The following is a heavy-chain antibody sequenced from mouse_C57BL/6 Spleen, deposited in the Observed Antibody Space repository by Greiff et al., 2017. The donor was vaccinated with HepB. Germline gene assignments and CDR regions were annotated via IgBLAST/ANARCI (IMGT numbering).Heavy chain of an antibody. Sequence: VQLQQSGPGLVKPSQSLSLTCSVTGYSITSGYYWNWIRQFPGNKLEWMGYISYDGSNNYNPSLKNRISITRDTSKNQFFLKLNSVTTEDTATYYCARIYDGYYPYWGQGTLVTVSA. CDR1: GYSITSGYY. CDR3: ARIYDGYYPY. V-gene: IGHV3-6*01. J-gene: IGHJ3*01. D-gene: IGHD2-3*01. CDR2: ISYDGSN.